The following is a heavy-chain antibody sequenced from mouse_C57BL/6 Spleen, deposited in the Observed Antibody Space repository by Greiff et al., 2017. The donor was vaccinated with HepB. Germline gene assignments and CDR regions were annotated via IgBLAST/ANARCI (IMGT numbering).Heavy chain of an antibody. J-gene: IGHJ3*01. CDR3: AREGGNGFAY. CDR2: ISYDGSN. V-gene: IGHV3-6*01. CDR1: GYSITSGYY. D-gene: IGHD1-1*01. Sequence: EVKLVESGPGLVKPSQSLSLTCSVTGYSITSGYYWNWIRQFPGNKLEWMGYISYDGSNNYNPSLKNRISITRDTSKNQFFLKLNSVTTEDTATYYCAREGGNGFAYWGQGTLVTVSA.